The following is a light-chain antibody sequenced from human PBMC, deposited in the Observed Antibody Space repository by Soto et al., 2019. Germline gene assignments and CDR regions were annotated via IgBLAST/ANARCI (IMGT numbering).Light chain of an antibody. Sequence: EIVLTQSPATLSLSPGERATLSCRASQSLSTYLAWYQQKPGQAPRLLIYDASNRASGIPARFSGSGSGTDFTLTISGLEPEDVAVYYCQQRSNWRPWTFGQGTKVEIK. J-gene: IGKJ1*01. CDR2: DAS. V-gene: IGKV3-11*01. CDR3: QQRSNWRPWT. CDR1: QSLSTY.